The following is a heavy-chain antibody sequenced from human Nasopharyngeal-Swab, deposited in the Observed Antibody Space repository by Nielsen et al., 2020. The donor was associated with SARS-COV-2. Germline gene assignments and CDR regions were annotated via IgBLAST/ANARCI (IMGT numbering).Heavy chain of an antibody. Sequence: ASVKVSCKASGYTFNSHYMHWVRQAPGQGPEWMGIINPSGGGTSYAQKFQDRVTMTSDMSTTTVYMELSSLRSEDTAVYYCARDCFFDGSDSSVIDHWGQGTSVTVSS. V-gene: IGHV1-46*02. CDR1: GYTFNSHY. D-gene: IGHD1-26*01. CDR3: ARDCFFDGSDSSVIDH. CDR2: INPSGGGT. J-gene: IGHJ4*02.